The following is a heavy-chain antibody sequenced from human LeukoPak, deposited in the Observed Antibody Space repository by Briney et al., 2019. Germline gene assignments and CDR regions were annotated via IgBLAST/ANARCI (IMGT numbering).Heavy chain of an antibody. CDR3: ARGRIVGAKRDFQH. D-gene: IGHD1-26*01. V-gene: IGHV1-2*02. CDR1: GGTFSSYA. CDR2: INPNSGGT. J-gene: IGHJ1*01. Sequence: ASVKVSCKASGGTFSSYAISWVRQAPGQGLEWMGWINPNSGGTNYAQKFQGRVTMTRDTSISTAYMELSRLRSDDTAVYYCARGRIVGAKRDFQHWGQGTLVTVSS.